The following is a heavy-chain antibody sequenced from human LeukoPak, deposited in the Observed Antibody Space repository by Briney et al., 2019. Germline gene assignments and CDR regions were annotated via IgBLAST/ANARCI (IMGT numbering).Heavy chain of an antibody. D-gene: IGHD2-2*01. V-gene: IGHV3-33*06. J-gene: IGHJ6*03. CDR2: IWYDGSSK. CDR3: AKGLYCSSTSCYFENYYYYYMDV. CDR1: GFTFNSYG. Sequence: QPGGSLRLSCAASGFTFNSYGMHWVRQAPGKGLEWVAVIWYDGSSKKYADFVKGRFTISRDNSKNTLYLQMNSLRAEDTAVYYCAKGLYCSSTSCYFENYYYYYMDVWGKGTTVTVSS.